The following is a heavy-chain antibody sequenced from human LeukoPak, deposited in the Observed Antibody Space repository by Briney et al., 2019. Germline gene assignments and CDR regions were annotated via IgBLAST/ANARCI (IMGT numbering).Heavy chain of an antibody. CDR2: IYCSGST. V-gene: IGHV4-59*08. CDR3: ARRIPSGYYAYYFDY. J-gene: IGHJ4*02. CDR1: GGSISSYY. Sequence: VSGPTLVKPSETLSLTCTVSGGSISSYYWSWIRQPPGKGLEWIGYIYCSGSTNYNPSLKSRVTISVDTSKNQFSLKLSSVTATDTAVYYCARRIPSGYYAYYFDYWGQGTLVTVSS. D-gene: IGHD3-3*01.